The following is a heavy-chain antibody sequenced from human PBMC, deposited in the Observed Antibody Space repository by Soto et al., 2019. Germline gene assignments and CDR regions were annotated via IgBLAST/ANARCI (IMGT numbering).Heavy chain of an antibody. V-gene: IGHV3-9*01. J-gene: IGHJ4*02. CDR2: ISWNSGSI. CDR3: AKGRIHNYYDSSGLDY. Sequence: GGSLRLSCAASGFTFDDYAMHWVRQAPGKGLEWVSGISWNSGSIGYADSVKGRFTISRDNAKNSLYLQMNSLRAEDTALYYCAKGRIHNYYDSSGLDYWGQGTLVTVSS. D-gene: IGHD3-22*01. CDR1: GFTFDDYA.